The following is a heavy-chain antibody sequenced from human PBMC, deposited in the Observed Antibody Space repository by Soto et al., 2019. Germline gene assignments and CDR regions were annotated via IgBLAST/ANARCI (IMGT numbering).Heavy chain of an antibody. J-gene: IGHJ4*02. CDR2: IGTAGDT. CDR1: GFTFSSYD. CDR3: ARGHHDILTGYYHFDY. D-gene: IGHD3-9*01. V-gene: IGHV3-13*01. Sequence: EVQLVESGGGLVQPGGSLRLSCAASGFTFSSYDMHWVRQATGKGLEWVSAIGTAGDTYYPGSVKGRVTISRENAKNSLYLQMNSMRAGDTAVYYCARGHHDILTGYYHFDYWGQGTLVTVSS.